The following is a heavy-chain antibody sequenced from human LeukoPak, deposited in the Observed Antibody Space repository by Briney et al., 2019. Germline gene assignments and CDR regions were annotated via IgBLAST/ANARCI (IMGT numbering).Heavy chain of an antibody. V-gene: IGHV1-2*02. CDR1: GYTFTGYY. Sequence: ASVKVSCKAAGYTFTGYYLHWVRQAPGQGLEWMVWINPNSGGTIYAQNFQGRVTLTRDTSISTAYMELSRLRSDDTAVYYCARSRGRISIFGIIITDFNYWGQGTLVTVSS. CDR3: ARSRGRISIFGIIITDFNY. J-gene: IGHJ4*02. D-gene: IGHD3-3*01. CDR2: INPNSGGT.